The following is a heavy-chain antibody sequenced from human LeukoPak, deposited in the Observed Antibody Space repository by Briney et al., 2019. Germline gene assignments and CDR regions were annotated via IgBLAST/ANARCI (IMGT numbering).Heavy chain of an antibody. D-gene: IGHD3-9*01. CDR2: IKQDGSEK. J-gene: IGHJ4*02. V-gene: IGHV3-7*03. CDR3: AKFGLSDYDILTGRSYFDY. CDR1: GFTFSSYW. Sequence: GGSLRLSCAASGFTFSSYWMSWVRQAPGKGLEWVANIKQDGSEKYYVDSVKGRFTISRDNAKNSLYLQMNSLRAEDTAVYYCAKFGLSDYDILTGRSYFDYWGQGTLVTVSS.